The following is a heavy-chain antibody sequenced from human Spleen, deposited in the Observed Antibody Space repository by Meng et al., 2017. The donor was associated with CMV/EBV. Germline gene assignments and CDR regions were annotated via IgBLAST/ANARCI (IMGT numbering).Heavy chain of an antibody. J-gene: IGHJ5*02. Sequence: GGSLRLSCAASGFTVSSNYMSWVRQAPGKGLEWVSVIYSGGSTYYADSVKGRFTISRDNSKNTLYLQMNSLRAEDTAVYYCAKDHSYDFWSGLNWFDPWSQGTLVTVSS. V-gene: IGHV3-53*01. D-gene: IGHD3-3*01. CDR1: GFTVSSNY. CDR3: AKDHSYDFWSGLNWFDP. CDR2: IYSGGST.